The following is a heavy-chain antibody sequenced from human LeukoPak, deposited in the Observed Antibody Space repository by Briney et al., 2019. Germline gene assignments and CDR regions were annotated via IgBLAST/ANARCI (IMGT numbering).Heavy chain of an antibody. V-gene: IGHV3-23*01. CDR1: GFTFTSYA. D-gene: IGHD3/OR15-3a*01. CDR3: ARDGLPFDF. Sequence: GGSLRLSCAASGFTFTSYAMSWVRQAPGKGLEWVSAISGSGGGTYYADSVKGRFTISRDNSKNTLYLQMNSLRAEDTAVYYCARDGLPFDFWGQGTLVTVSS. CDR2: ISGSGGGT. J-gene: IGHJ4*02.